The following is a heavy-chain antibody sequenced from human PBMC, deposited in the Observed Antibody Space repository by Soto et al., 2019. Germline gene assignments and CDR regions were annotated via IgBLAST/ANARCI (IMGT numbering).Heavy chain of an antibody. V-gene: IGHV1-3*01. J-gene: IGHJ4*02. CDR1: GYTFTSYA. D-gene: IGHD6-19*01. Sequence: ASVKVSCKASGYTFTSYAMHWVRQAPGQRLEWMGWINAGNGNTKYSQKFQGRVTITGDTSASTAYMELSSLRSEDTAVYYCARGSSGRPYYFDYWGQGTLVTVSS. CDR2: INAGNGNT. CDR3: ARGSSGRPYYFDY.